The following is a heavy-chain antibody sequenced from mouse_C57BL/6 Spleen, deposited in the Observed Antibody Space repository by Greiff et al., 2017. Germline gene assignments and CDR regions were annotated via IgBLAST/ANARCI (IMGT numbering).Heavy chain of an antibody. CDR3: AGFSLGDYYCRAYYFDY. J-gene: IGHJ2*01. D-gene: IGHD1-1*01. Sequence: QVQLQQPGAELVKPGASVKLSCKASGYTFTSYWMHWVKQRPGRGLEWIGRIDPNSGGTKYNEKFKSKATLTVDKPSSTAYMQLSSLTSEDSAVYYCAGFSLGDYYCRAYYFDYWGQGTTLTVSS. V-gene: IGHV1-72*01. CDR2: IDPNSGGT. CDR1: GYTFTSYW.